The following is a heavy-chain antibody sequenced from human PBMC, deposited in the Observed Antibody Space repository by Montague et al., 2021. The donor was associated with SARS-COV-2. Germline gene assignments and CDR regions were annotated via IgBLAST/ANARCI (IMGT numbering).Heavy chain of an antibody. D-gene: IGHD3-10*01. CDR1: GGSISNYY. CDR2: LYTSGST. CDR3: AREFEGYFDV. V-gene: IGHV4-4*07. Sequence: SETLSLTCTVSGGSISNYYWTWIRQPAGKGLEWIGRLYTSGSTTYNPSLKSRVTMSVDTSKNQFSLNVTSVTAADTAVYYCAREFEGYFDVWGRGTLVMVSS. J-gene: IGHJ2*01.